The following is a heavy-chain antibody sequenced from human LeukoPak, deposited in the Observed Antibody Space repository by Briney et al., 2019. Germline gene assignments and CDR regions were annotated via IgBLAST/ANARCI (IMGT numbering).Heavy chain of an antibody. V-gene: IGHV4-38-2*02. CDR1: GYSISSGYY. CDR2: IYHSGST. Sequence: EASETLSLTCTVSGYSISSGYYWGWIRQPPGKGLEWIGSIYHSGSTYYNPSLKSRVTISVDTSKNQFSLKLSSVTAADTAVYYCARDSPEAFDIWGQGTMVTVSS. J-gene: IGHJ3*02. CDR3: ARDSPEAFDI. D-gene: IGHD1-14*01.